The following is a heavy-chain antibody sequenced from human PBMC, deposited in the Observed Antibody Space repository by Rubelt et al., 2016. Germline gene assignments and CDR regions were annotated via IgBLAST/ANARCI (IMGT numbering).Heavy chain of an antibody. CDR1: SGSISSSRFS. J-gene: IGHJ4*02. CDR2: INHSGST. Sequence: QLQESGPGLVKPSETLSLTCTVSSGSISSSRFSWGWVRQPPGKGLEWIGEINHSGSTNYNPSLKSRVTITVDTSKNQFSLKRRSVTAEDTAVYYCARDSHLGGQGTLVTVSS. CDR3: ARDSHL. V-gene: IGHV4-39*07.